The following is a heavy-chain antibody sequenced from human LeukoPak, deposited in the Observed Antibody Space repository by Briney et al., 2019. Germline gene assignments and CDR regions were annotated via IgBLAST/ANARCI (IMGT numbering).Heavy chain of an antibody. CDR3: ARDIEAAGLFLDY. J-gene: IGHJ4*02. CDR1: GFTLSHYW. V-gene: IGHV3-74*01. D-gene: IGHD6-13*01. CDR2: INSDGSST. Sequence: GGSLRLSCAASGFTLSHYWMHWVRQAPGKGLVWVSRINSDGSSTSYADSVKGRFTISRDNAKNTLYLQMNSLRAEDTAVYYCARDIEAAGLFLDYWGQGTLVTVSS.